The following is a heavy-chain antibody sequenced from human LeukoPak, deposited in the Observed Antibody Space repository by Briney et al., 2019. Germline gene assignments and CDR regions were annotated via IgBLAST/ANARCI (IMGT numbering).Heavy chain of an antibody. D-gene: IGHD3-10*02. Sequence: GGSLRLSCAASGFTFSSYWMHWVRQAPGEGLEWVSSISSSSSYIYYADSVKGRFTISRDNAKNSLYLQMNSLRAEDTAVYYCARGLFRDYFDYWGQGTLVTVSS. CDR2: ISSSSSYI. CDR1: GFTFSSYW. V-gene: IGHV3-21*01. J-gene: IGHJ4*02. CDR3: ARGLFRDYFDY.